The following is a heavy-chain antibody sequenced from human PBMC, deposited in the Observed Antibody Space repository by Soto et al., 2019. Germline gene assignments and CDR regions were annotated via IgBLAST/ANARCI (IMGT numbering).Heavy chain of an antibody. Sequence: EVRLLQSGGGVVKPGGSRTLSCAASGFTFRDYAMSWVRQAAGRGLEWVATISANGGGTYYADSVKGRFTISRDNSENTLNLQMRSLSTGDTAVYYCAKDEDVYTDHRFDFWGQGTLVTVSS. CDR3: AKDEDVYTDHRFDF. CDR2: ISANGGGT. J-gene: IGHJ4*02. CDR1: GFTFRDYA. D-gene: IGHD4-4*01. V-gene: IGHV3-23*01.